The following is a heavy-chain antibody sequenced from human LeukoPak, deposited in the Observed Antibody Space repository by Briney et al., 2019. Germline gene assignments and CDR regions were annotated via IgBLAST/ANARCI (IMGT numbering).Heavy chain of an antibody. CDR3: GRVYSSSWHGAFLDY. D-gene: IGHD6-13*01. CDR1: GFTFSDHY. J-gene: IGHJ4*02. CDR2: TRNKANRYTT. V-gene: IGHV3-72*01. Sequence: GGSLRLSCAASGFTFSDHYMDWVRQAPGKGLEWVGRTRNKANRYTTEYAASVKGRFTISRDDSKNSLYLQMNSLKPEDTAVYYCGRVYSSSWHGAFLDYWGQGTLVTVSS.